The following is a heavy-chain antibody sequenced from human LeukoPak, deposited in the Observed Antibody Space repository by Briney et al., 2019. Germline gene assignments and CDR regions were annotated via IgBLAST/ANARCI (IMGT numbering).Heavy chain of an antibody. CDR2: ISGSGDNT. D-gene: IGHD3-22*01. J-gene: IGHJ3*02. CDR1: GFTFSTYV. CDR3: AKDLLQTFFFDSSGYYSDAFGM. V-gene: IGHV3-23*01. Sequence: GGSLRLSCAASGFTFSTYVMNWVRQAPGKGLEWVSTISGSGDNTYYADSVKGRFTISRDNSKNTLSLHMNTLRAEDTAVYYCAKDLLQTFFFDSSGYYSDAFGMWGQGTMVTVSP.